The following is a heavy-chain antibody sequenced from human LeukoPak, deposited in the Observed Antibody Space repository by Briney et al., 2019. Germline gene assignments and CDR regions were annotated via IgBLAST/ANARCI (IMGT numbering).Heavy chain of an antibody. J-gene: IGHJ4*02. CDR1: GYSFTSFW. V-gene: IGHV5-51*01. CDR2: IYPGDSDT. Sequence: GESLRISRKGSGYSFTSFWIGWVRQLPGKGLEWMGIIYPGDSDTRYSPSFQGQVTISADKSINTAYLQWSSLKASDTAMYYCARQRLRGISYFGFWGRGTLVTVSS. D-gene: IGHD3-10*01. CDR3: ARQRLRGISYFGF.